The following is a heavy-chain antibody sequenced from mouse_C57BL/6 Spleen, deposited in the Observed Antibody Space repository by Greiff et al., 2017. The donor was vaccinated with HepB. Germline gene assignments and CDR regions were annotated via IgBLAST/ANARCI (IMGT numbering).Heavy chain of an antibody. CDR3: ARSGTGPHYFDY. Sequence: QVQLKESGAELVKPGASVKISCKASGYAFSSYWMNWVKQRPGKGLEWIGQIYPGDGDTNYNGKFKGKATLTADKSSSTAYMQLSSLTSEDSAVYFCARSGTGPHYFDYWGQGTTLTVSS. D-gene: IGHD3-1*01. CDR1: GYAFSSYW. J-gene: IGHJ2*01. CDR2: IYPGDGDT. V-gene: IGHV1-80*01.